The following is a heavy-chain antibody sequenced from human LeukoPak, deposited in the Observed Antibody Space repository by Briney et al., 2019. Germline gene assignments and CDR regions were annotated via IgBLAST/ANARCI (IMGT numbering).Heavy chain of an antibody. Sequence: PGGSLRLSCAASGFTFSSYWMSWVRQAPGKGLEWVANIKQDGSEKYYVDSVKGRFTISRDNAKNSLYLQMNSLRAEDTAVYYCARGAYSGSYFWRNDEDYFDYWGQGTLVTVSS. D-gene: IGHD1-26*01. CDR2: IKQDGSEK. CDR3: ARGAYSGSYFWRNDEDYFDY. V-gene: IGHV3-7*01. J-gene: IGHJ4*02. CDR1: GFTFSSYW.